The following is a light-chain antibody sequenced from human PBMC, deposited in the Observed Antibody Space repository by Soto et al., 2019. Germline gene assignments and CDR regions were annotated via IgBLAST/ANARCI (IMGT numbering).Light chain of an antibody. J-gene: IGKJ5*01. V-gene: IGKV3D-15*01. CDR3: QQHNXXXIX. CDR2: YIS. CDR1: QSAGNF. Sequence: EIVMTQSPATLSVSPGETASLSCRASQSAGNFLAWYQQKPGQAPRLLIYYISTRATGIPARFSGSGSGTEFTLTINSLQSEDSAVYYCQQHNXXXIXFGQGTX.